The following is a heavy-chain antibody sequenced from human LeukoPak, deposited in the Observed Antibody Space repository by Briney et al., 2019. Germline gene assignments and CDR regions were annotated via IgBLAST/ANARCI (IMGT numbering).Heavy chain of an antibody. V-gene: IGHV1-69*13. CDR3: ARVTGRTYYFDY. Sequence: SVKVSCKASGGTFSSYAISWVRQAPGQGLEWMGGIIPIFGTANYAQKFQGRVTITADESTSTAYMELSSLRSEDTAVYYCARVTGRTYYFDYWGQGTLVTVSS. J-gene: IGHJ4*02. CDR1: GGTFSSYA. CDR2: IIPIFGTA. D-gene: IGHD1-7*01.